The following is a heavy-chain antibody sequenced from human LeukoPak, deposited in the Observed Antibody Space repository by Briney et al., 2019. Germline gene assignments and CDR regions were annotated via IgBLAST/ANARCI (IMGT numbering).Heavy chain of an antibody. CDR3: ARVHYDSSGHIDY. D-gene: IGHD3-22*01. Sequence: GGSLRLSCAASGFTFSSYAVHWVPQAPGKGLEWVAVISYDGSNKYYADSVKGRFAISRDNSKNTLYLQMNSLRAEDTAVYYCARVHYDSSGHIDYWGQGTLVTVSS. J-gene: IGHJ4*02. CDR1: GFTFSSYA. V-gene: IGHV3-30*09. CDR2: ISYDGSNK.